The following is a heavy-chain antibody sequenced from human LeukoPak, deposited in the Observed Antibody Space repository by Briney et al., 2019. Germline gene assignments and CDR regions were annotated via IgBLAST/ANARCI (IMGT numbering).Heavy chain of an antibody. J-gene: IGHJ4*02. V-gene: IGHV3-15*01. Sequence: TPGGSLRLSCAASGFTFSDYYMSWIRQAPGKGLEWVGRIRSKIDGGATDYAAPVKGRFTISRDDSKNTLYLQINSLKIEDTAMYYCYTSITDYWGQGTLVTVSS. CDR2: IRSKIDGGAT. D-gene: IGHD2-21*01. CDR1: GFTFSDYY. CDR3: YTSITDY.